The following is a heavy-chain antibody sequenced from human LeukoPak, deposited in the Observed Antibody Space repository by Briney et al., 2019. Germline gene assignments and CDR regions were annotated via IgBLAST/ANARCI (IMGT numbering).Heavy chain of an antibody. J-gene: IGHJ4*02. Sequence: GASVKVSCEASGYTFTAYFIHWVRQGPGQGLEWMGRINSGNGGTTYAQTFQGRVTMTRDTSISTAYMELSRLTSDDTAVYYCARDLSSTSNWEFDYWGQGSLVTVSS. CDR2: INSGNGGT. V-gene: IGHV1-2*06. D-gene: IGHD1-1*01. CDR1: GYTFTAYF. CDR3: ARDLSSTSNWEFDY.